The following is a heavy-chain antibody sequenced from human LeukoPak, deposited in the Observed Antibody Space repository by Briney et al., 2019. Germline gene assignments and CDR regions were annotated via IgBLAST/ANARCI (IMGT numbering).Heavy chain of an antibody. J-gene: IGHJ3*02. V-gene: IGHV3-74*01. CDR1: GFTFSNYW. CDR3: GKDKGQWLVLGSAFDI. Sequence: PGGSLRLSCAASGFTFSNYWMHWVRQAPGKGLVWVSRINSDGSSTTYADSVKGRFTISRDNSKNTLYLQMNSLRAEDTAVYYCGKDKGQWLVLGSAFDIWGQGTMVTVSS. D-gene: IGHD6-19*01. CDR2: INSDGSST.